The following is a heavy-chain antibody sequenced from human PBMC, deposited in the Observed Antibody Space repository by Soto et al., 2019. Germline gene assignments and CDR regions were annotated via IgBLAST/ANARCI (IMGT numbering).Heavy chain of an antibody. CDR3: ARRVGIAARPKYNWFDP. CDR2: INHSGST. D-gene: IGHD6-6*01. J-gene: IGHJ5*02. V-gene: IGHV4-34*01. CDR1: GGSFSGYY. Sequence: SETLSLTCAVYGGSFSGYYWSWIRQPPGKGLEWIGEINHSGSTNYNPSLKSRVTISVDTSKNQFSLKLSSVTAADTAVYYCARRVGIAARPKYNWFDPWRQGTLVNV.